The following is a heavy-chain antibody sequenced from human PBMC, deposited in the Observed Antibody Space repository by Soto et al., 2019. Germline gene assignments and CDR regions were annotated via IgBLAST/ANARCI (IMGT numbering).Heavy chain of an antibody. CDR3: ARAGAAPYYYYGMDV. J-gene: IGHJ6*02. CDR2: ISGYNGDT. V-gene: IGHV1-18*01. D-gene: IGHD2-15*01. Sequence: GASVKVSCKASGYTFTNYGISWVRQAPGQGLEWMGWISGYNGDTNDAPKFQDRVTMTSDTSTSTVYMELRSLRSDDTAVYYCARAGAAPYYYYGMDVWGQGTRVTVSS. CDR1: GYTFTNYG.